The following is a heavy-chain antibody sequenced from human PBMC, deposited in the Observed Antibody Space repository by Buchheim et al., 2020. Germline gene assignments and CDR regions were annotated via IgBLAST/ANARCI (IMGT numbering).Heavy chain of an antibody. Sequence: QVQLQQWGAGLLKPSETLSLTCAVYGGSFSDYYWTWVRQPPGKGLEWIGEINHSGTTNYNPSLKSRVTISVDTPQSQFSLKLSSVTATDTAVYYCARGSRATVTTFFYWGRGTL. CDR1: GGSFSDYY. CDR3: ARGSRATVTTFFY. CDR2: INHSGTT. D-gene: IGHD4-11*01. V-gene: IGHV4-34*02. J-gene: IGHJ4*02.